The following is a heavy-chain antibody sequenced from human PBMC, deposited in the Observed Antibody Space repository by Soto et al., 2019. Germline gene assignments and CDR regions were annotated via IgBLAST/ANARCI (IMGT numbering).Heavy chain of an antibody. CDR1: GFTFSSYG. J-gene: IGHJ4*02. CDR3: AKDVVFLTGYYKSHFDY. CDR2: ISYDGSNK. Sequence: PGGSLRLSCAASGFTFSSYGMHWVRQAPGKGLEWVAVISYDGSNKYYADSVKGRFTISRDNSKNTLYLQMNSLRAEDTAVYYCAKDVVFLTGYYKSHFDYWGQGTLVTVSS. D-gene: IGHD3-9*01. V-gene: IGHV3-30*18.